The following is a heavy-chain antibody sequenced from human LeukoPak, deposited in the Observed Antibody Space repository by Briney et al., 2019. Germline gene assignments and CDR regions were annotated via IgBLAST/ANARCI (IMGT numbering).Heavy chain of an antibody. V-gene: IGHV3-74*01. CDR3: ARLAGGQLWLLRFDY. D-gene: IGHD5-18*01. Sequence: GGSLRLSCVASGFSLSGYWMYWVRQAPGKGLMYISRNNGDGSTTNYADVVKGRFTISRDNSKNTLYLQMNSLRAEDTAVYYCARLAGGQLWLLRFDYWGQGTLVTVSS. J-gene: IGHJ4*02. CDR2: NNGDGSTT. CDR1: GFSLSGYW.